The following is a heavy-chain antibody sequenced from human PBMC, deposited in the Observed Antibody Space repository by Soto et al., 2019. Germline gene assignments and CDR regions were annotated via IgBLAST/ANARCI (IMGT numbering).Heavy chain of an antibody. V-gene: IGHV1-46*01. Sequence: QVQLLQSGAEVKKPGASVRISCKSSANTFINNYINWVRQAPGQGLEWLGVFNPRGGTTRYAQKFQDRVTMTGDTSTRTVFMELSNLKSEDTAVYYCARVYGLVQYDDFWSGYYDYWGQGTPVIVSS. CDR2: FNPRGGTT. CDR1: ANTFINNY. D-gene: IGHD3-3*01. CDR3: ARVYGLVQYDDFWSGYYDY. J-gene: IGHJ4*02.